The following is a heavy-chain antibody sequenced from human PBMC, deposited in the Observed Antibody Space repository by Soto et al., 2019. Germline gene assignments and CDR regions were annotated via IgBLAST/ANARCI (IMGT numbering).Heavy chain of an antibody. D-gene: IGHD4-4*01. CDR1: GFSLSTSGVG. J-gene: IGHJ6*02. CDR2: IYWDDDK. Sequence: QITLKESGPALVKPTQTLTLTCTFSGFSLSTSGVGVGWIRQPPGKALEWLAFIYWDDDKRYSPSLKSSLTITKDTSKNQVVLTMTNMDPVDTATYFCTHCVSNYGSYYYLVDVWGQGTTVIVSS. V-gene: IGHV2-5*02. CDR3: THCVSNYGSYYYLVDV.